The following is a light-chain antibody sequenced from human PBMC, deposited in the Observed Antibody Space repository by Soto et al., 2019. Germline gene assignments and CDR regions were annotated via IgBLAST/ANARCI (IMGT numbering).Light chain of an antibody. CDR2: EVN. J-gene: IGLJ3*02. CDR3: KSYTGINNWV. Sequence: QSALTQPPSASGSPGQSVTISCTGTSSDVGGYNYVSWYQQHPGKAPKVMIYEVNNRPSGVPDRFSGSKSGHTASLTVSGLQAEDEADYFCKSYTGINNWVFGGGTKVTVL. CDR1: SSDVGGYNY. V-gene: IGLV2-8*01.